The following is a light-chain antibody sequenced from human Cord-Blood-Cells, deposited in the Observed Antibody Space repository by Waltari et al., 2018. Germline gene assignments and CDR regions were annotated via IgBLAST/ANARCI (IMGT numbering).Light chain of an antibody. V-gene: IGKV1-5*03. CDR3: QQYNSNLIT. Sequence: DIQMTQSPSTLSASVGDRVTITCRASQSISSWLAWYQQKPGKAPKLLIYTASSLESGVPSRFSGSGSGTEFTLTISSLQPDDFATYYCQQYNSNLITFGQGTRLEIK. CDR1: QSISSW. CDR2: TAS. J-gene: IGKJ5*01.